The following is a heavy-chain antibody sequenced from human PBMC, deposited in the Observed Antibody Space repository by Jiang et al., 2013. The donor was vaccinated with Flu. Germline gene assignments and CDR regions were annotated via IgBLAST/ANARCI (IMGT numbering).Heavy chain of an antibody. CDR2: IYYSGST. J-gene: IGHJ4*02. D-gene: IGHD3-9*01. CDR1: GGSISSYY. V-gene: IGHV4-59*01. Sequence: GLVKPSETLSLTCTVSGGSISSYYWSWIRQPPGKGLEWIGYIYYSGSTNYNPSLKSRVTISVDTSKNQFSLKLSSVTAADTAVYYCARGFPLLTGYYSYFDYWGQGTLVTVSS. CDR3: ARGFPLLTGYYSYFDY.